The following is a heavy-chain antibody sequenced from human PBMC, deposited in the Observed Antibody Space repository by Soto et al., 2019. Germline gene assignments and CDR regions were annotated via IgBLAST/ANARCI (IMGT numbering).Heavy chain of an antibody. CDR1: GFTFTSSA. CDR2: IVVGSGNT. J-gene: IGHJ4*02. CDR3: AAPLFPSTIFGVALLV. Sequence: SVKVSCKASGFTFTSSAVQWVRQARGQRLEWIGWIVVGSGNTNYAQKFQERVTITRDMSTSTAYMELSSLRSEDTAVYYCAAPLFPSTIFGVALLVWGQGTLVTVSS. V-gene: IGHV1-58*01. D-gene: IGHD3-3*01.